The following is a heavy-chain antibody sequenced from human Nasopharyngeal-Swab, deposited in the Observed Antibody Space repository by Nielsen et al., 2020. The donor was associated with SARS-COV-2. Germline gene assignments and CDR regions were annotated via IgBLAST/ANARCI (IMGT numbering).Heavy chain of an antibody. CDR3: ARQEGLYFPGDQ. Sequence: GESLKISCKGSGYSFTSYWIGWVRQMPGKGLEWMGIIDPGEYDTKYGPSFQGQVTISADKSISTAYLQWSSLKVSDTAMYYCARQEGLYFPGDQWGQGTMVTVSS. CDR2: IDPGEYDT. V-gene: IGHV5-51*01. CDR1: GYSFTSYW. J-gene: IGHJ5*02. D-gene: IGHD3-9*01.